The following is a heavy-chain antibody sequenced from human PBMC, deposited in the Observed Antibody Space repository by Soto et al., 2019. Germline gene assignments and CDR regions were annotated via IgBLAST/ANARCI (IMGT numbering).Heavy chain of an antibody. CDR1: GGSIRRAGYS. Sequence: SDTLSHTWAVSGGSIRRAGYSWSCIRQPPGKGLEWIGYIYHSGSTYYNPSLKSRVTISVDRSKNQFSLKLSSVTAADTAVYYCARLGDTMVRGVTNWFDPWGQGTLVTVS. J-gene: IGHJ5*02. D-gene: IGHD3-10*01. CDR3: ARLGDTMVRGVTNWFDP. CDR2: IYHSGST. V-gene: IGHV4-30-2*01.